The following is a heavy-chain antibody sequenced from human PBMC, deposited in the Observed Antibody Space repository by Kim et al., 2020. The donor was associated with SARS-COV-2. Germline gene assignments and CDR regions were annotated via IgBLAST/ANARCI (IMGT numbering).Heavy chain of an antibody. CDR1: GFTFSSYA. CDR2: ISGSGSNK. J-gene: IGHJ4*02. Sequence: GGSLRLSCTASGFTFSSYAMSWVRQAPGMGLEWVSSISGSGSNKYYSDSQKGRLTISRDNSKNTLYLEMHSLKVEDTAFYYCTKESALFSDYWGQGTLVTVSA. D-gene: IGHD3-3*01. CDR3: TKESALFSDY. V-gene: IGHV3-23*01.